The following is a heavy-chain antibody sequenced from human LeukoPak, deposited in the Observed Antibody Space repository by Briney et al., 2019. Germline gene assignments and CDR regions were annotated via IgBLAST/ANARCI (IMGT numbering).Heavy chain of an antibody. CDR2: IIPIFGTA. Sequence: ASVKVSCKASGGTFSSYAISWVRQAPGQGLEWMGRIIPIFGTANYAQKFQGRVTITTDESTSTAYMELSSPRSEDTAVYYCARAPLVVVPAAHNWFDPWGQGTLVTVSS. CDR3: ARAPLVVVPAAHNWFDP. V-gene: IGHV1-69*05. J-gene: IGHJ5*02. D-gene: IGHD2-2*01. CDR1: GGTFSSYA.